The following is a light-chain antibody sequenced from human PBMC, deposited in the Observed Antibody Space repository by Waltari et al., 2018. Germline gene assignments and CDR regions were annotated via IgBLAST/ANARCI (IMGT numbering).Light chain of an antibody. CDR2: AAS. J-gene: IGKJ1*01. CDR3: QQYNKWPLT. CDR1: QSVGGN. V-gene: IGKV3-15*01. Sequence: EIVMTQSPDTLSVSPGERGALSCRASQSVGGNLAWYQQKPGQAPRLLIYAASTRATAIPASFSGGGSGTEFTLTISSLQSEDFAVYYCQQYNKWPLTFGQGTKVEIK.